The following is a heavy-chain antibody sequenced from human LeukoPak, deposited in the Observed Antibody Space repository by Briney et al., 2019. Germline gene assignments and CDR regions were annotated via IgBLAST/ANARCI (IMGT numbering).Heavy chain of an antibody. D-gene: IGHD5-18*01. CDR1: GGSISSSSYS. CDR2: IYYSGST. J-gene: IGHJ4*02. CDR3: ARGAMVTEKGFDY. V-gene: IGHV4-39*01. Sequence: SETLSLTCTVSGGSISSSSYSWGWIRQPPGKGLEWIGSIYYSGSTYYNPSLKSRVTISVDTSKNQFSLKLSSVTAADTAVYYCARGAMVTEKGFDYWGQGTLVTVSP.